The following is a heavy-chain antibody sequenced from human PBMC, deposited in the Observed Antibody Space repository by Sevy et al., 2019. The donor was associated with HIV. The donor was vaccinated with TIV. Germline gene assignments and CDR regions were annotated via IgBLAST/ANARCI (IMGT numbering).Heavy chain of an antibody. CDR1: GFTFSSYA. D-gene: IGHD3-10*01. CDR2: ISGSGGST. J-gene: IGHJ6*02. Sequence: GGSLRLSCPASGFTFSSYAMSWVRQAPGKGLEWVSAISGSGGSTYYADSVKGRFTISRDNSKNTLYLQMNSLRAEDTAVYSCAKSEVTFNHYYYYGMDVWGQGTTVTVS. CDR3: AKSEVTFNHYYYYGMDV. V-gene: IGHV3-23*01.